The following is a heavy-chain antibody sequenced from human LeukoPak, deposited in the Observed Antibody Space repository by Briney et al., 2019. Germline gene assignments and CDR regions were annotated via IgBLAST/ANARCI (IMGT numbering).Heavy chain of an antibody. D-gene: IGHD1-1*01. J-gene: IGHJ4*02. Sequence: PGGSLRLSCAASGFTFSSYAMSWVRQAPGKGLEWVSSISTSSNYIYYADSVKGRFTISRDNAKNSLYLQMNSLRAEDTAVYYCARGTQRNGFDYWGQGTLVTVSS. CDR3: ARGTQRNGFDY. V-gene: IGHV3-21*01. CDR1: GFTFSSYA. CDR2: ISTSSNYI.